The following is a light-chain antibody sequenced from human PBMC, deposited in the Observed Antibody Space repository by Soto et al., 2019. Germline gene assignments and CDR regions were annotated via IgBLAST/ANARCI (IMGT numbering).Light chain of an antibody. V-gene: IGKV3-11*01. CDR3: QQRGKWPST. Sequence: EVVLTSSPDTLSLSPVETAALSCMASQSVDRYVAWYQQKVGQAPRLLIYDAYSRATGVGARFTGSGSATDFSLTITSLEPEDFAVYYCQQRGKWPSTFGPGTKVDIK. J-gene: IGKJ2*02. CDR1: QSVDRY. CDR2: DAY.